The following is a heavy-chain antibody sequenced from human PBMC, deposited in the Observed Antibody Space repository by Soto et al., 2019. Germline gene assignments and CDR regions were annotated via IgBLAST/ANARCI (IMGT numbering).Heavy chain of an antibody. J-gene: IGHJ5*02. CDR3: VRDGTKTLRDWFDP. V-gene: IGHV4-4*07. CDR2: IYATGTT. D-gene: IGHD1-1*01. Sequence: SETLSLTCTVSGASISGFYRSWIRKSAGKGLEWIGRIYATGTTDYNPSLKSRVMMSVDTSKKQFSLKLRSVTAADTAVYYCVRDGTKTLRDWFDPWGQGISVTVSS. CDR1: GASISGFY.